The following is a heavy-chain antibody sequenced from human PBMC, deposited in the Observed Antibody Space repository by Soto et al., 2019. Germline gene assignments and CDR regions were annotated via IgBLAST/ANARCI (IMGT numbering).Heavy chain of an antibody. Sequence: PSETLSLTCTVSGGSISSYYWRWIRQPPGKRLEWIGYIYYSGSTNYNPSLKSRVTISVDTSKNQFSLKLSSVTAADTAVYYCARDFADAFDIWGQGTMVTV. V-gene: IGHV4-59*01. J-gene: IGHJ3*02. CDR1: GGSISSYY. CDR2: IYYSGST. D-gene: IGHD3-3*01. CDR3: ARDFADAFDI.